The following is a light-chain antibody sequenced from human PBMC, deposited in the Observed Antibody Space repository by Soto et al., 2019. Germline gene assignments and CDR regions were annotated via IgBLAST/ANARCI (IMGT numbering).Light chain of an antibody. Sequence: QSVLTQPPPASGTPGQRVTISCSGSSSNIGSNYVYWYQQLPGTAPKLLIYRNNQRPSGVPDRFSGSKSGTSASLAISGLRSEDEADYYCAAWDDSLSGRGVFGGGTKVTVL. CDR1: SSNIGSNY. V-gene: IGLV1-47*01. CDR2: RNN. CDR3: AAWDDSLSGRGV. J-gene: IGLJ2*01.